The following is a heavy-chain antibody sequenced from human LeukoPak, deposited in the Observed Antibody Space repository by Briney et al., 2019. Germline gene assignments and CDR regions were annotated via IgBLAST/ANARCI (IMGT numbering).Heavy chain of an antibody. CDR2: ISYDGSNK. D-gene: IGHD6-19*01. CDR1: GFTFSSYA. V-gene: IGHV3-30*04. CDR3: AGREVAVAGNYFDY. J-gene: IGHJ4*02. Sequence: PGGSLRLSCAASGFTFSSYAMHWVRHAPGKGLEWVAVISYDGSNKYYADSVKGRFTISRDNSKNTLYLQMNSLRAEDTAVYYCAGREVAVAGNYFDYWGQGTLVTVSS.